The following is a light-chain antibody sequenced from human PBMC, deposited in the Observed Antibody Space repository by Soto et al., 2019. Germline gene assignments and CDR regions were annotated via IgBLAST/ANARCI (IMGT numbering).Light chain of an antibody. CDR3: QQYGSSGT. J-gene: IGKJ1*01. V-gene: IGKV3-15*01. CDR2: GVI. CDR1: QNIHNH. Sequence: EKLMSQSPATLSVSPGERVTLSCRASQNIHNHMSWFLQKPGQTPRLLIYGVIIRAADVPARFSGSWSGTEFTLTINSLQSEDFAVYYCQQYGSSGTFGQGTKVDIK.